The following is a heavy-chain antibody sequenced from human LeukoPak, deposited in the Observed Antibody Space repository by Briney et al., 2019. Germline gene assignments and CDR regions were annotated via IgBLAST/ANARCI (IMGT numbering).Heavy chain of an antibody. V-gene: IGHV5-51*01. Sequence: GESLQISCQGSGYTFTSYWIGWVRQLPGKGLEWMGIIYPGDSDTRYSPSFQGQVTISADKSISTAYLQWSSLKASDTAMYYCATRTAYSSGWYDGDYWGQGTLVTVSS. CDR1: GYTFTSYW. CDR2: IYPGDSDT. CDR3: ATRTAYSSGWYDGDY. D-gene: IGHD6-19*01. J-gene: IGHJ4*02.